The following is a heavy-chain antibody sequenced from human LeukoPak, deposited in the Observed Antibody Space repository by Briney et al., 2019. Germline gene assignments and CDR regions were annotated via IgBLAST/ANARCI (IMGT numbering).Heavy chain of an antibody. V-gene: IGHV3-21*01. CDR2: ITSSSSYI. D-gene: IGHD2-2*01. CDR1: GFTFSSYS. CDR3: ARATRYCSSTSCYEADAFDI. J-gene: IGHJ3*02. Sequence: GGSLRLSCAASGFTFSSYSMNWVRQAPGKGLEWVSSITSSSSYIYYADSVKGRFTISRDNAKNSLHLQMNSLRAEDTAVYYCARATRYCSSTSCYEADAFDIWGQGTMVTVSS.